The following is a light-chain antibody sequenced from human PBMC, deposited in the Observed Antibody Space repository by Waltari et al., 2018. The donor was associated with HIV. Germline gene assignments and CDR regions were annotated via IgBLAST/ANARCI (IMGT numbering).Light chain of an antibody. J-gene: IGLJ3*02. CDR2: SNN. CDR3: AARDDSLNAWV. CDR1: NSNVGSNP. V-gene: IGLV1-44*01. Sequence: SCSGNNSNVGSNPVNWYRQVPGTAPKLLVFSNNQRPSGVPDRFSGSKSGTSASLAIRGLKSEDEADYYCAARDDSLNAWVFGGGTKVTVL.